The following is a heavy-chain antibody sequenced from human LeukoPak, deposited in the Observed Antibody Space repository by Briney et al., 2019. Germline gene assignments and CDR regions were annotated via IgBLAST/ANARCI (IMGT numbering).Heavy chain of an antibody. J-gene: IGHJ6*02. CDR3: ARTSRDFWSGYYDRDYYYGMDV. V-gene: IGHV1-69*13. CDR2: IIPIFGTA. Sequence: GASVKVSCKASGYTYTSYGISWVRQAPGQGLEWMGGIIPIFGTANYAQKFQGRVTITADESTSTAYMELSSLRSEDTAVYYCARTSRDFWSGYYDRDYYYGMDVWGQGTTVTVSS. CDR1: GYTYTSYG. D-gene: IGHD3-3*01.